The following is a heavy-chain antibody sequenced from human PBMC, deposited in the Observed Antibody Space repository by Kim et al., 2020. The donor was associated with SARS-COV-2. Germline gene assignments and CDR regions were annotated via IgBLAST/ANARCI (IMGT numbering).Heavy chain of an antibody. J-gene: IGHJ3*01. CDR3: ARVSYDSSGYYSGYGAF. V-gene: IGHV3-33*01. CDR2: IWYDGSYK. CDR1: GFTFSSYG. D-gene: IGHD3-22*01. Sequence: GGSLRLSCAASGFTFSSYGMHWVRQAPGKGLEWVAVIWYDGSYKYYADSVTGRFTISRDNSKNTLYLQMDSLRAADTAVYYCARVSYDSSGYYSGYGAF.